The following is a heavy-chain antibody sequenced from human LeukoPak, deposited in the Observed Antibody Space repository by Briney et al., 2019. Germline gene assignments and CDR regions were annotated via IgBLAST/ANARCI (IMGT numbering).Heavy chain of an antibody. CDR2: ISGGAEDT. CDR3: AKPRAMTTGVGRYFDL. D-gene: IGHD1-1*01. V-gene: IGHV3-23*01. J-gene: IGHJ2*01. CDR1: GFTFTSYA. Sequence: GGSLRLSSAASGFTFTSYAMSWIRQAPGKGMEWVSAISGGAEDTYYPDSVKGRFTVSRDNSRNTLFLQMNSLRAEDTATYYCAKPRAMTTGVGRYFDLWGRGTLVTVSS.